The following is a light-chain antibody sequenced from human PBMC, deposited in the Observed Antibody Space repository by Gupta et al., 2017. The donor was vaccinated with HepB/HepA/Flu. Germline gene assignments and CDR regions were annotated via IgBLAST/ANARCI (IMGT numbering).Light chain of an antibody. CDR3: NSRDSSGNQSVV. CDR2: GKN. Sequence: SSELTPDPAVSVALGQTVRITCQGDSLRSYYASWYQQKPGQAPVLVNYGKNNRPSGIPDRFSGSSSGNTASLTSTGAQAEDEADYYCNSRDSSGNQSVVFGGGTKLTVL. V-gene: IGLV3-19*01. CDR1: SLRSYY. J-gene: IGLJ2*01.